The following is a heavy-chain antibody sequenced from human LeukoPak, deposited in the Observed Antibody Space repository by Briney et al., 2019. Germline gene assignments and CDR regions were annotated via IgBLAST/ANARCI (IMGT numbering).Heavy chain of an antibody. V-gene: IGHV4-39*01. J-gene: IGHJ5*02. CDR1: GDSIRSSSYY. D-gene: IGHD3-10*01. Sequence: SETLSLTCTVSGDSIRSSSYYWGWIRQPPGKGLGWIGSIYYIGSTYYNPSLKSRVTISVDTSKNQFSLKLTSVTAADTAVYYCARHLRPSVWFGELLHWFDPWGQGTLVTVSS. CDR3: ARHLRPSVWFGELLHWFDP. CDR2: IYYIGST.